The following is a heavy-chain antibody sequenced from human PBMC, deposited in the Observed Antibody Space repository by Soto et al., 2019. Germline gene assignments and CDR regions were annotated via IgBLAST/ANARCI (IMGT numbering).Heavy chain of an antibody. Sequence: KSSETLSLTCTVSGGSIISYYWSWIRQPPGKGLEWIGYIYYSGSTNYNPSLKSRVTISVDTSKNQFSLKLSSVTAADTAVYYCARDYRGAFWFDPWGQGTLVTVSS. J-gene: IGHJ5*02. CDR1: GGSIISYY. CDR3: ARDYRGAFWFDP. D-gene: IGHD1-26*01. V-gene: IGHV4-59*01. CDR2: IYYSGST.